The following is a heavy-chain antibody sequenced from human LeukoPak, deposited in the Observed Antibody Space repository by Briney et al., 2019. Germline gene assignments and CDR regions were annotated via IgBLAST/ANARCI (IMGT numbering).Heavy chain of an antibody. CDR3: ARASGGSSWYFGWFDP. CDR2: IYYSGST. Sequence: KTSETLSLTCTVSGGSISSYYWSWIRQPPGKGLEWIGYIYYSGSTNYNPSLKSRVTISVDTSKNQFSLKLSSVTAADTAVYYCARASGGSSWYFGWFDPWGQGTLVTVSS. CDR1: GGSISSYY. D-gene: IGHD6-13*01. V-gene: IGHV4-59*01. J-gene: IGHJ5*02.